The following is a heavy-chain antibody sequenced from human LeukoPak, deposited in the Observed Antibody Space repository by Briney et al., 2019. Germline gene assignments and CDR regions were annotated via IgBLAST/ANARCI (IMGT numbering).Heavy chain of an antibody. CDR2: MNPNSGNT. CDR3: ASGVGILTGYYNWFDP. V-gene: IGHV1-8*01. J-gene: IGHJ5*02. D-gene: IGHD3-9*01. CDR1: GYTFTSYD. Sequence: GASVKVSCKASGYTFTSYDINWVRQATGQGLEWMGWMNPNSGNTGYAQKFQGRVTMTRNTSISTAYMELSSLRSEDTAVYYCASGVGILTGYYNWFDPWGQGTLVTVSS.